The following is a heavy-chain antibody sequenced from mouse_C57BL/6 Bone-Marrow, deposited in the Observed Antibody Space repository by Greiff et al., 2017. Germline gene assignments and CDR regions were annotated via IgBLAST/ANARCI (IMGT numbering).Heavy chain of an antibody. J-gene: IGHJ3*01. V-gene: IGHV5-4*01. D-gene: IGHD2-4*01. CDR2: ISDGGSYT. Sequence: EVKLMESGGGLVKPGGSLKLSCAASGFTFSSYAMSWVRQTPEKRLEWVATISDGGSYTYYPDNVKGRFTISRDNAKNNLYLQMSHLKSEDTAMYYCARDRGLYYDYDEAFAYWGQGTLVTVSA. CDR1: GFTFSSYA. CDR3: ARDRGLYYDYDEAFAY.